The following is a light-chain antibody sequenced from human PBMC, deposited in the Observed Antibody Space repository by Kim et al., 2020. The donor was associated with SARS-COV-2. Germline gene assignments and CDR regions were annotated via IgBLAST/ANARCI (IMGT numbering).Light chain of an antibody. CDR3: SSYAGSNNLV. CDR1: SGDVGDNND. Sequence: QSFTICCSRTSGDVGDNNDVSWYQQPPGKAHKLMFDDISRRPAGVTDRFSGSKSGNTAFLTFAGLQAEDEADYCCSSYAGSNNLVFGGGTKLTVL. CDR2: DIS. V-gene: IGLV2-8*01. J-gene: IGLJ2*01.